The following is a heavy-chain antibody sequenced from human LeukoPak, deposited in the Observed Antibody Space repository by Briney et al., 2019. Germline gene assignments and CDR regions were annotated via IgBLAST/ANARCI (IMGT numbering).Heavy chain of an antibody. CDR1: GYTFTSGG. CDR2: ISAYNGNT. CDR3: ARDLATMIVVDYYYYGMDV. J-gene: IGHJ6*02. V-gene: IGHV1-18*01. D-gene: IGHD3-22*01. Sequence: GASVKLSCTVSGYTFTSGGISWVRQAPGQGLEWVGCISAYNGNTNYAQKLLGRVTMTTDTSTSRAYMVLRSLRSDDTAVYYCARDLATMIVVDYYYYGMDVWGQGTTVTVSS.